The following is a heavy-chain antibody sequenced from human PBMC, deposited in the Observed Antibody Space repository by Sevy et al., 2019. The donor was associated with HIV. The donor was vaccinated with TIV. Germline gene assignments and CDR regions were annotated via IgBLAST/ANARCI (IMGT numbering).Heavy chain of an antibody. CDR3: ARALPPSATTAPHFDY. Sequence: GGSLRLSCTASGFTFSSYEMNWVRQAPGKGLEWVSYISNSGSTIHYSDSVKGRFTISRDNAKNSLYLQMNSLRAEDTAGYYWARALPPSATTAPHFDYWGRGTLVTVS. CDR1: GFTFSSYE. CDR2: ISNSGSTI. D-gene: IGHD4-17*01. J-gene: IGHJ4*02. V-gene: IGHV3-48*03.